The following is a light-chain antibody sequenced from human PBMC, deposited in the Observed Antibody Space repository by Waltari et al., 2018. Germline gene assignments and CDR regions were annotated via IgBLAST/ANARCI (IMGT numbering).Light chain of an antibody. CDR1: QSISSY. J-gene: IGKJ2*01. Sequence: EIVLTQSPATLSLFPGERATLSCRASQSISSYLAWYQQKPGQAPRLVIYDASNRATDIPARFSGSGYETEFTLTISRLEPEDFAFYYCQQRTKWPPHTFGQGSKLEIK. CDR3: QQRTKWPPHT. V-gene: IGKV3-11*01. CDR2: DAS.